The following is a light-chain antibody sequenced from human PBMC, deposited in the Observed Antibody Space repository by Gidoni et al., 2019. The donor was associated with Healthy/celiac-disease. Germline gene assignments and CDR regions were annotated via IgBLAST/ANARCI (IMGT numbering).Light chain of an antibody. CDR3: NSPDSSGNHVV. Sequence: SSELTQDPAVSVALGQTVRITCQGDSLRSYYASWYQQKPGPAPVLVIYGKNNRPAGIPDRFSGLSSGNTASLTITGAQAEDEADYYCNSPDSSGNHVVFGGGTQLTGL. CDR2: GKN. CDR1: SLRSYY. V-gene: IGLV3-19*01. J-gene: IGLJ2*01.